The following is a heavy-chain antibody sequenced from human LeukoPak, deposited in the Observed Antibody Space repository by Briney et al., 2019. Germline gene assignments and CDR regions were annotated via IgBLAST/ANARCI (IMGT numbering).Heavy chain of an antibody. CDR3: ARHTIDFWSGYYSSGYYFDY. CDR1: GGSISSYY. D-gene: IGHD3-3*01. J-gene: IGHJ4*02. V-gene: IGHV4-4*07. Sequence: SETLSLTCTVSGGSISSYYWSWIRQPAGKGLEWIGRIYTSGSTNYNPSLKSRVTISVDTSKNQFSLKLSSVTAADTAVYYCARHTIDFWSGYYSSGYYFDYWGQGTLVTVSS. CDR2: IYTSGST.